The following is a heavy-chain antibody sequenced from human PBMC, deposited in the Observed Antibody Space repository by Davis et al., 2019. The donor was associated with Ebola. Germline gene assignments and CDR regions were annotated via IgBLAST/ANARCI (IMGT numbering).Heavy chain of an antibody. CDR1: GYTFTSYG. CDR2: ISAYNGNT. D-gene: IGHD6-25*01. CDR3: ARTGGGYHYYYYYMDV. V-gene: IGHV1-18*01. Sequence: ASVKVSCKASGYTFTSYGISWVRQAPGQGLEWMGWISAYNGNTNYAQKLQGRVTMTTDSSTSTAYMELRSLRSDDTAVYYCARTGGGYHYYYYYMDVWGKGTTVTVSS. J-gene: IGHJ6*03.